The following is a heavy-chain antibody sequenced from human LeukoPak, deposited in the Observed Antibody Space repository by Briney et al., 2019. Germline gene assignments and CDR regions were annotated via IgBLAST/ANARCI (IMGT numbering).Heavy chain of an antibody. V-gene: IGHV3-30-3*01. CDR2: ISYDGSNK. CDR1: GFTLSSYA. CDR3: ARDKASGSDFDY. Sequence: QPGGSLRLSCAASGFTLSSYAMHWVRQAPGKGLEWVAVISYDGSNKYYADSVKGRFTISRDNSKNTLYLQMNSLRAEDTAVYYCARDKASGSDFDYWGQGTLVTVSS. D-gene: IGHD1-26*01. J-gene: IGHJ4*02.